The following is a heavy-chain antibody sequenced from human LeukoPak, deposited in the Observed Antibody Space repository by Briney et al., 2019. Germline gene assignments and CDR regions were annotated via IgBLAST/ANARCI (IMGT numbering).Heavy chain of an antibody. CDR1: GFTVSSNY. J-gene: IGHJ6*02. CDR3: AREDTGGVHYYGMDV. Sequence: GGSLRLSCATSGFTVSSNYMSWVRQAPGKGLEWVSVIYSGGSTYYADSVKGRFTISRDNSKNTLYLQMNSLRAEDTAVYYCAREDTGGVHYYGMDVWGQGTTVTVSS. D-gene: IGHD5-18*01. V-gene: IGHV3-53*01. CDR2: IYSGGST.